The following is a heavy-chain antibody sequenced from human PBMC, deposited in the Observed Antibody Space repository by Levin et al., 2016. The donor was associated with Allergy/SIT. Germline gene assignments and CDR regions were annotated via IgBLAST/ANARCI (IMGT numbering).Heavy chain of an antibody. CDR3: VKEVRYGDYAYMDV. Sequence: WIRQPPGKGLEYVSAISSNGDSTYYADSVKGRFTISRDNSKNTLYLQMSSLRPEETAVYICVKEVRYGDYAYMDVWGKGTTVTVSS. V-gene: IGHV3-64D*06. D-gene: IGHD4-17*01. J-gene: IGHJ6*03. CDR2: ISSNGDST.